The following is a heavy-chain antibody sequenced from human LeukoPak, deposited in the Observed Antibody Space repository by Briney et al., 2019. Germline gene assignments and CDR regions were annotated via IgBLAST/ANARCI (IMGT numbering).Heavy chain of an antibody. CDR3: TGSLSGYDYSPDY. CDR1: GFTFSSYW. J-gene: IGHJ4*02. CDR2: INSDGSGT. D-gene: IGHD6-25*01. V-gene: IGHV3-74*03. Sequence: PGGPLRLSCAASGFTFSSYWIHWVRQAPGKGLVWVSRINSDGSGTAYADSVKGRFTISRDNAKNTLYLQMNSLRAEDTAVYYCTGSLSGYDYSPDYWGQGTLVTVSS.